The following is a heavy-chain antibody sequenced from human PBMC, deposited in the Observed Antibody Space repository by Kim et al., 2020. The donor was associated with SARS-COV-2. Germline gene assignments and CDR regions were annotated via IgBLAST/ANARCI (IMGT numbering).Heavy chain of an antibody. V-gene: IGHV3-7*01. J-gene: IGHJ4*02. Sequence: GGSLRLSCATSGFSISNFWMTWVRQAPGKGLEWVANIKEDGNEKYYVDSVKGRFTISRDNAKNSLYLQMNSLRAEDTAVYYCARWSRNIDFWGQGTLVTV. CDR2: IKEDGNEK. CDR3: ARWSRNIDF. CDR1: GFSISNFW.